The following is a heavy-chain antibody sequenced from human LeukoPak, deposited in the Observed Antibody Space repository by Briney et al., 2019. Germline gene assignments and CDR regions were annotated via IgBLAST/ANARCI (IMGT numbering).Heavy chain of an antibody. CDR3: ARAVGALDAFDI. CDR1: GGSISSYY. D-gene: IGHD1-26*01. V-gene: IGHV4-59*01. J-gene: IGHJ3*02. Sequence: KPSETLSLTRTVSGGSISSYYWSWIRQPPGKGLEWIGYIYYSGSTNYNPSLKSRVTISVDTSKNQFSLKLSSVTAADTAVYYCARAVGALDAFDIWGQGTMVTVSS. CDR2: IYYSGST.